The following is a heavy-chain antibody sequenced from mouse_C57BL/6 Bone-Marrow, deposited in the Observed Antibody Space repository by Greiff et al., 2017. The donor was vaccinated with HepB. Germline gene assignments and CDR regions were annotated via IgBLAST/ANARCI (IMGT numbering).Heavy chain of an antibody. Sequence: VQLQQSGAELVRPGASVKLSCTASGFNIKDDYMHWVKQRPEQGLEWIGWIDPENGDTEYASKFQGKATITADTSSNTAYLQLSSLTSEDTAVYYCTYRGVMDYWGQGTSVTVSS. CDR2: IDPENGDT. V-gene: IGHV14-4*01. CDR1: GFNIKDDY. J-gene: IGHJ4*01. CDR3: TYRGVMDY.